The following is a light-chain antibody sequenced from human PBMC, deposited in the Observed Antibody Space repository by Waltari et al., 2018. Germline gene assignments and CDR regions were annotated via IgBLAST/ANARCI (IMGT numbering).Light chain of an antibody. CDR3: QQRRNWPLT. CDR2: YTS. CDR1: QSVDMY. Sequence: EIVLTQSPATLSLSPGERATLSCRASQSVDMYLACYQQRPGQAPRLLIYYTSNRATEIPARFSCSGSETDFSLTISSLEPEDFAVYYCQQRRNWPLTFGGGTKVEIK. V-gene: IGKV3-11*01. J-gene: IGKJ4*01.